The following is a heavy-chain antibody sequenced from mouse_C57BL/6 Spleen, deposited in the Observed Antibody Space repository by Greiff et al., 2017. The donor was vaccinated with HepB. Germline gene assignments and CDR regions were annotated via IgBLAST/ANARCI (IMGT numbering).Heavy chain of an antibody. J-gene: IGHJ3*01. CDR2: ISSGGSYT. Sequence: EVQGVESGGDLVKPGGSLKLSCAASGFTFSSYGMSWVRQTPDKRLEWVATISSGGSYTYYPDSVKGRFTISRDNAKNTLYLQMSSLKSEDTAMYYCARPFITTVVGGTWFAYWGQGTLVTVSA. CDR3: ARPFITTVVGGTWFAY. V-gene: IGHV5-6*01. CDR1: GFTFSSYG. D-gene: IGHD1-1*01.